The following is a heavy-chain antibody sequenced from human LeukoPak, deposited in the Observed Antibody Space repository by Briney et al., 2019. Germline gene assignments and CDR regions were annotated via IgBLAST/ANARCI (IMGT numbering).Heavy chain of an antibody. CDR2: INHNGNVN. V-gene: IGHV3-7*03. Sequence: GGSLRLSCAASGFTFSSYWMNWARQAPGKGLEWVASINHNGNVNYYVDSVKGRFTISRDNAKNTLFLQMNSLRAEDTAVYYCAKDGGLWVSAHWGDSWGRGTLVTVSS. CDR1: GFTFSSYW. CDR3: AKDGGLWVSAHWGDS. J-gene: IGHJ4*02. D-gene: IGHD7-27*01.